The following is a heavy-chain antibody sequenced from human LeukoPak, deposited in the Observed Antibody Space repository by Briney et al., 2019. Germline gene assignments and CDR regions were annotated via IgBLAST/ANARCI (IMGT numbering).Heavy chain of an antibody. CDR3: ARDIPSSYSSGWYAGDNWFDP. CDR2: ISSSGSTI. V-gene: IGHV3-11*01. J-gene: IGHJ5*02. Sequence: GGSLRLSCAASGFTFSGYYMSWIRQAPGKGLEWVSYISSSGSTIYYADSVKGRFTISRDNAKNSLYLQMNSLRAEDTAVYYCARDIPSSYSSGWYAGDNWFDPWGQGTLVTVSS. D-gene: IGHD6-19*01. CDR1: GFTFSGYY.